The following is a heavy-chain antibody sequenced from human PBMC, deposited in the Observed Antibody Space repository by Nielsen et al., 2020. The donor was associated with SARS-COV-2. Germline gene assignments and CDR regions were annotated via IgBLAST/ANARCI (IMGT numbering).Heavy chain of an antibody. J-gene: IGHJ4*02. Sequence: GGSLRLSCAASGFTFSSYEMNWVRQAPGKGLEWVSYISSSGSTIYYADFVKGRFTISRDNAKNSLYLQMNSLRAEDTAVYYCARGRYGSGSTLEYWGQGTLVTVSS. CDR2: ISSSGSTI. D-gene: IGHD3-10*01. CDR1: GFTFSSYE. V-gene: IGHV3-48*03. CDR3: ARGRYGSGSTLEY.